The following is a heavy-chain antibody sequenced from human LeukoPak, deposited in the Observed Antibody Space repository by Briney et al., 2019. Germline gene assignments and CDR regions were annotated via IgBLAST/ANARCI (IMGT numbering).Heavy chain of an antibody. D-gene: IGHD1-1*01. CDR3: ARGVQLDRYYFDY. J-gene: IGHJ4*02. CDR2: IIPIFGTA. CDR1: GGTFSSYA. Sequence: SVKVSCKASGGTFSSYAISWVRQAPGQGLEWMGGIIPIFGTANYAQKFQGRVTITADKSTSIAYMELSSLRSEDTAVYYCARGVQLDRYYFDYWGQGTLVTVSS. V-gene: IGHV1-69*06.